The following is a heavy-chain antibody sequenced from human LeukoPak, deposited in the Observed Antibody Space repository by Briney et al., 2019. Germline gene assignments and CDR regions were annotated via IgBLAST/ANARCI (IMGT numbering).Heavy chain of an antibody. D-gene: IGHD2-15*01. V-gene: IGHV1-8*01. J-gene: IGHJ4*02. Sequence: ASVKVSCKASGYTFTSYDINWVRQATGQGLEWMGWMNPNSGNTGYAQKFQGRVTMTRNSSITTAYMELSSLRSEDTAVYYCARRHGRCSDGSCYYPDYWGQGTLVTVSS. CDR3: ARRHGRCSDGSCYYPDY. CDR1: GYTFTSYD. CDR2: MNPNSGNT.